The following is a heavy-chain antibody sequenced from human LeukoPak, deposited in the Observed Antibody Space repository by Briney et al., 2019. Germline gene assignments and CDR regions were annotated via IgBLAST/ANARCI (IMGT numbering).Heavy chain of an antibody. CDR3: ARAIKARYYDFQSWFDP. CDR2: IIPIFGTA. Sequence: ASVKVSCKASGGTFSSYAISWVQQAPGQGLEWMGGIIPIFGTANYPQKFQGRVTITADESTSTAYMELSSLRSEDTAVYYCARAIKARYYDFQSWFDPWGQGTLVTVSS. D-gene: IGHD3-3*01. J-gene: IGHJ5*02. V-gene: IGHV1-69*13. CDR1: GGTFSSYA.